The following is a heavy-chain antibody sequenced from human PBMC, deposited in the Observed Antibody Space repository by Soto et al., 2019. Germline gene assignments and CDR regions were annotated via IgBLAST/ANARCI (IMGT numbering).Heavy chain of an antibody. Sequence: EVQLAESGGGMVQPGGSLRLFCVASGFTFSSYYMHWVRQAPGKGLEYVSSISSNGGTTYYGNSVKGRFTISRDNSKNTLYLQMGSLRAEDMAVYYCVRRVSGNYDYWGQGTLVTVSS. V-gene: IGHV3-64*01. CDR2: ISSNGGTT. J-gene: IGHJ4*02. CDR3: VRRVSGNYDY. D-gene: IGHD1-7*01. CDR1: GFTFSSYY.